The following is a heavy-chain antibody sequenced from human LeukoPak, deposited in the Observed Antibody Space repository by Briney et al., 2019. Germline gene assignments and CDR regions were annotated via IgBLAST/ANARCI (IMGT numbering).Heavy chain of an antibody. CDR1: GYSISSGYY. Sequence: KPSETLSLTCAVSGYSISSGYYWGWIRQPPGKGLEWIGSIYHSGRTYYNPSLKSRVTISVDTSKSQFSLKLSSVTAADTAVYYCARQYCSSTSCLDDFDYWGQGTLVTVSS. V-gene: IGHV4-38-2*01. CDR3: ARQYCSSTSCLDDFDY. CDR2: IYHSGRT. J-gene: IGHJ4*02. D-gene: IGHD2-2*01.